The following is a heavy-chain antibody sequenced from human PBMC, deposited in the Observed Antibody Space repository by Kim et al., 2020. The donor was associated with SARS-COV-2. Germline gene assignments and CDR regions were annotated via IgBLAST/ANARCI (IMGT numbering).Heavy chain of an antibody. V-gene: IGHV4-39*02. Sequence: YCNPALKSRVTISVDTSKTRFCLKLSSVTAADTAVYYCAREVDTAMVFDYWGQGTLVTVSS. J-gene: IGHJ4*02. D-gene: IGHD5-18*01. CDR3: AREVDTAMVFDY.